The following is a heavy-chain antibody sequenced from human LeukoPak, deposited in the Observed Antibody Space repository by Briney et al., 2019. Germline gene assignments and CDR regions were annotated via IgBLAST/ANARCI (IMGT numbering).Heavy chain of an antibody. CDR1: GYTFTSYD. CDR3: TRISSWGTSESALDI. D-gene: IGHD1-7*01. Sequence: ASVKVSCKASGYTFTSYDINWVRQATGQGLEWMGWMNPNNGNTGYAQKFQGRVTMTRDTSISIAYMELSSLRSEDTAVYYCTRISSWGTSESALDIWGQGTKVTVSS. J-gene: IGHJ3*02. CDR2: MNPNNGNT. V-gene: IGHV1-8*01.